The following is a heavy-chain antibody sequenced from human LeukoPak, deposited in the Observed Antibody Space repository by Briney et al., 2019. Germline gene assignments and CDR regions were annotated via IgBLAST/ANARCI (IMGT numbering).Heavy chain of an antibody. Sequence: GGSLRLSCAASGFTFSDYTMNWVRQAPGKGLEWISSIGSVTTYIYYADSVKGRFTISRDNAKNSLSLQMNSLRAEDTAVYYCARAIAVAGPYYFDYWGQGTLVTVSS. J-gene: IGHJ4*02. CDR2: IGSVTTYI. D-gene: IGHD6-19*01. CDR3: ARAIAVAGPYYFDY. CDR1: GFTFSDYT. V-gene: IGHV3-21*01.